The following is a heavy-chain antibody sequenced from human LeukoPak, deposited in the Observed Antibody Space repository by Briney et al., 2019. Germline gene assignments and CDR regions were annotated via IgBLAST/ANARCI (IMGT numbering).Heavy chain of an antibody. CDR2: ISGSGSTI. V-gene: IGHV3-48*03. CDR1: GFTFSSYE. D-gene: IGHD5-12*01. CDR3: ARGGFPT. Sequence: GGSLRLSCAASGFTFSSYEMKWVRQAPGKGLEWVSYISGSGSTIYYADSVKGRFTISRDNAKNSLYLQMNSLRAEDTAVYYCARGGFPTWGQGTLVTVSS. J-gene: IGHJ5*02.